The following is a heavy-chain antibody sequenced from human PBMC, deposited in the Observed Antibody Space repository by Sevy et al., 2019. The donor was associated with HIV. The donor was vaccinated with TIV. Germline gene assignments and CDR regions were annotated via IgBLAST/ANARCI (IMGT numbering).Heavy chain of an antibody. V-gene: IGHV3-48*02. J-gene: IGHJ4*02. CDR2: ISSSSSTI. Sequence: GESLKISCAASGFTFSSYSMNWVRQAPGKGLEWVSYISSSSSTIYYADSVKGRFTISRDNAKNSLYLQMNSLRDEDTAVYYCASPGDYYDSSGYMAFDYWGQGTLVTVSS. CDR3: ASPGDYYDSSGYMAFDY. D-gene: IGHD3-22*01. CDR1: GFTFSSYS.